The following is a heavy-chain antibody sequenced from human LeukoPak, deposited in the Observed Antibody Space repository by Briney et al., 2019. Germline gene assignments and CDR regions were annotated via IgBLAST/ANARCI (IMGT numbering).Heavy chain of an antibody. D-gene: IGHD3-10*01. V-gene: IGHV3-7*01. CDR2: IKQDGSEK. CDR1: GFTFSSYW. CDR3: ARAGQKWFGELGFDY. Sequence: GRSLRLSCAASGFTFSSYWMSWVRQAPGKGLEWVANIKQDGSEKNYVDSVKGRFTISRDNAKNSLYLQMNSLRGQDTAVYYCARAGQKWFGELGFDYWGQGTLVTVSS. J-gene: IGHJ4*02.